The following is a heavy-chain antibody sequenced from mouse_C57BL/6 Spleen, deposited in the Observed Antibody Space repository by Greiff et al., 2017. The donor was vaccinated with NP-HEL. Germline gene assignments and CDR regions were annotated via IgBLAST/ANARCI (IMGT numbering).Heavy chain of an antibody. CDR2: IYPGDGDT. Sequence: QVQLKQSGPELVKPGASVKISCKASGYAFSSSWMNWVKQRPGKGLEWIGRIYPGDGDTTYNGKFKGKATLTADKSSSPAYMQLSSLTSEDSAVYFCAKGLRPFAYWGQGTLVTVSA. J-gene: IGHJ3*01. V-gene: IGHV1-82*01. D-gene: IGHD2-2*01. CDR3: AKGLRPFAY. CDR1: GYAFSSSW.